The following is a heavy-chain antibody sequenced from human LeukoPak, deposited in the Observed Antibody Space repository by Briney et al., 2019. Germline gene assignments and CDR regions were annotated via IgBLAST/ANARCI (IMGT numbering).Heavy chain of an antibody. D-gene: IGHD6-19*01. CDR3: ARLSFGWYPFGY. J-gene: IGHJ4*02. Sequence: SETLSLTCTVSGGSISSSSYYWGWIRQPPGKGLEWIGSIYYSGSTYYNPSLKSRVTISVDTSKNQFSLKLSSVTAADTAVYYCARLSFGWYPFGYWGQGTLVTVSS. CDR2: IYYSGST. V-gene: IGHV4-39*01. CDR1: GGSISSSSYY.